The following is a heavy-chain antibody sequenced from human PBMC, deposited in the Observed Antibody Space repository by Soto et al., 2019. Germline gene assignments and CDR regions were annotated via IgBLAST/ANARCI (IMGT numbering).Heavy chain of an antibody. V-gene: IGHV1-69*13. CDR1: GGTFSSYA. J-gene: IGHJ5*02. D-gene: IGHD6-13*01. CDR3: ARSYSLRGIAAAGRAPWFDP. CDR2: IIPIFGTA. Sequence: SVKVSCKASGGTFSSYAISWVRQAPGQGLEWMGGIIPIFGTANYAQKFQGRVTITADESTSTAYMELSSLRSEDTAVYYCARSYSLRGIAAAGRAPWFDPWGRGTLVTVSS.